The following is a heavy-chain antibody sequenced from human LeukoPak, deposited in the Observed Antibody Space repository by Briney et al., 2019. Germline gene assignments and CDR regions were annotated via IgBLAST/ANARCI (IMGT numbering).Heavy chain of an antibody. CDR2: ISGSGGST. J-gene: IGHJ4*02. D-gene: IGHD3-22*01. CDR1: GFTFSSYA. Sequence: GGSLRLSCAASGFTFSSYAMNWVRQAPGKGLEWVSGISGSGGSTYYADSVKGRFTISRDNSKNTLYLQMNSLRAEDTAVYYCARGENYYDSSGYYFHLGDFDYWGQGTLVTVSS. V-gene: IGHV3-23*01. CDR3: ARGENYYDSSGYYFHLGDFDY.